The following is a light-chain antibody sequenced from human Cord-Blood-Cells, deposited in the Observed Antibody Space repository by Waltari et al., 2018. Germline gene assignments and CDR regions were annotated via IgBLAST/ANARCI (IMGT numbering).Light chain of an antibody. CDR1: QDITNY. V-gene: IGKV1-33*01. J-gene: IGKJ4*01. CDR2: DES. CDR3: QQYDNLPLT. Sequence: DIQMTQSPYSLSASVGDRVTITCQASQDITNYLNWYQQKPGKAPKLLIYDESNLETGVPSRFSGSGSGTDFTFTISSLQPEDIATYYCQQYDNLPLTFGGGTKVEIK.